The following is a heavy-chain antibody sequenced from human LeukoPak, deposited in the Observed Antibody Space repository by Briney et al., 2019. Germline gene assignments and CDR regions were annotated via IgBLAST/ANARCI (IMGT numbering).Heavy chain of an antibody. Sequence: GGSLRLSCEPSAFPFSTYDMHWVRQPPGKGLEWVSAFGSAGKTYYPGAERGRFNISKDYAKNSLYLQMNSLRTGDTAVYFCVRGALPGDNWYFDLWGRGTLVTVAS. CDR3: VRGALPGDNWYFDL. CDR2: FGSAGKT. CDR1: AFPFSTYD. J-gene: IGHJ2*01. V-gene: IGHV3-13*01.